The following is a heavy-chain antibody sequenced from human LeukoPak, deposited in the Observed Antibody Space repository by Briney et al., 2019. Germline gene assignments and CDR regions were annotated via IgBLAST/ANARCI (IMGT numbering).Heavy chain of an antibody. V-gene: IGHV3-21*01. CDR3: ASETEIGNYDAFDI. D-gene: IGHD1-7*01. Sequence: GGSLRLSCAASGFTFSSYSMNWVRQAPGKGLEWVSSISSSSSYIYYADSVKGRFTISRDNAKNSLYLQMNSLRAEDTAVYYCASETEIGNYDAFDIWGQGTMVTVSS. J-gene: IGHJ3*02. CDR1: GFTFSSYS. CDR2: ISSSSSYI.